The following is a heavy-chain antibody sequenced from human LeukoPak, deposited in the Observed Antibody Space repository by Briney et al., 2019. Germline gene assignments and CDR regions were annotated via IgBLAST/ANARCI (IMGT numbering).Heavy chain of an antibody. D-gene: IGHD3-9*01. CDR1: GYTFTNYA. CDR3: AKAYHDILTAYYTD. V-gene: IGHV1-2*02. J-gene: IGHJ4*02. Sequence: GASVKVSCKASGYTFTNYAMNWVRQAPGQGLEWMGWINPNRGVTNYAQMFQGRVTMTRDTSISTAYMELNNLTLDDTAVYFCAKAYHDILTAYYTDWGQGAVVTVSS. CDR2: INPNRGVT.